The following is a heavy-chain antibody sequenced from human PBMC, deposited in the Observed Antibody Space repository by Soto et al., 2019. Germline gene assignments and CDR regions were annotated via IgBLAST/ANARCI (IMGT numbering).Heavy chain of an antibody. CDR2: IYYSGST. V-gene: IGHV4-31*03. J-gene: IGHJ4*02. CDR3: ARDGDCSSTSCPGYFDY. D-gene: IGHD2-2*01. CDR1: GGSISSGGYY. Sequence: PSETLSLTCTVSGGSISSGGYYWSWIRQHPGKGLEWIGYIYYSGSTYYNPSLKSRVTISVDTSKNQFSLKLSSVTAADTAVYYCARDGDCSSTSCPGYFDYRGQGTLVTVSS.